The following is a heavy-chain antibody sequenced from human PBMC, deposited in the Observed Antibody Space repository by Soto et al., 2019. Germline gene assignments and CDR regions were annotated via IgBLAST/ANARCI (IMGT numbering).Heavy chain of an antibody. CDR2: IWNDGSEK. J-gene: IGHJ4*02. CDR1: GFTFSSYG. Sequence: QVQLVESGGGVVQPGRSLRLSCAASGFTFSSYGMHWVRQAPGKGLDWVAVIWNDGSEKYYEDSVKGRFTISRENSRSKLELEMNSLRDEDTAGYYWARESRGRGYELDYWGQGTLVTVSS. D-gene: IGHD5-12*01. CDR3: ARESRGRGYELDY. V-gene: IGHV3-33*01.